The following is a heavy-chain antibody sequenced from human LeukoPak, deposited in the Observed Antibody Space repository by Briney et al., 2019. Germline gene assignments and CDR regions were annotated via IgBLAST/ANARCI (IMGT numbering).Heavy chain of an antibody. CDR3: ARRRTMFGYFAGEFDY. J-gene: IGHJ4*02. Sequence: SETLSLTCTVSGGSISSSSYYWGWIRQPPGKGLEWIGSIYYSGSTNNNPSLKSRVTISVDTSKNQFSLKLSSVTAADTAVYYCARRRTMFGYFAGEFDYWGQGTLVTVSS. D-gene: IGHD3-10*02. CDR2: IYYSGST. CDR1: GGSISSSSYY. V-gene: IGHV4-39*01.